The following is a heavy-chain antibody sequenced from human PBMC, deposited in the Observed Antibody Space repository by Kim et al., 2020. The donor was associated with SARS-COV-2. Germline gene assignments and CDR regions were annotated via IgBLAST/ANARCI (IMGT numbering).Heavy chain of an antibody. CDR3: TTHDYGDD. J-gene: IGHJ4*02. V-gene: IGHV3-15*01. Sequence: GGTTDYAAPVKGRFTISRDDSKNTLYLQMNSLKTEDTAVYYCTTHDYGDDWGQGTLVTVSS. CDR2: GGTT.